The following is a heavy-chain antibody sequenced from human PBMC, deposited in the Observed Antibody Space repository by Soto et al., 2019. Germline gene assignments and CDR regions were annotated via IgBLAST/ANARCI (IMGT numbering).Heavy chain of an antibody. CDR2: INHSGST. V-gene: IGHV4-34*01. J-gene: IGHJ5*02. D-gene: IGHD2-2*01. CDR1: GGSFSGYY. CDR3: ARGRYCSSTSCYVMGGWFDP. Sequence: SETLSLTCAVYGGSFSGYYWSWIRQPPGKGLEWIGEINHSGSTNYNPSLKSRVTISVDTSKNQFSLKLSSVTAADTAVYYCARGRYCSSTSCYVMGGWFDPWGQGTLVTVSS.